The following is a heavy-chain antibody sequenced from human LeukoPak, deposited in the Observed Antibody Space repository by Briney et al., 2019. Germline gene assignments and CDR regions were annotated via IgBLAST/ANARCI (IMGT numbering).Heavy chain of an antibody. V-gene: IGHV3-30-3*01. CDR2: RSYDGSNK. J-gene: IGHJ4*02. CDR1: GFTFSSYA. Sequence: GRSLRLSCAASGFTFSSYAMHWVRQAPGKGLEWVAVRSYDGSNKYYADSVKGRFTISRDNSKNTLYLQMNSLRAEDTAVYYCAREGNYCSSTSCYIGYFDYWGQGTLVTVSS. CDR3: AREGNYCSSTSCYIGYFDY. D-gene: IGHD2-2*02.